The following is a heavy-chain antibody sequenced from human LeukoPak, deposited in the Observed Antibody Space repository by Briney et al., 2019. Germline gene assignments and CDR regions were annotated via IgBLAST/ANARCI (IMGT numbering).Heavy chain of an antibody. D-gene: IGHD3-22*01. J-gene: IGHJ4*02. V-gene: IGHV3-30*02. CDR2: IRYDGSNK. CDR1: GFTFSGYG. Sequence: GGSLRLSCAASGFTFSGYGMHWVRQAPGKWLEWVAFIRYDGSNKYYADSVKGRFTISRDNSKNTLHLQMNSLRAEDTAVYYCAKEAPYYYDSSGPFDYWGQGTLVTVSS. CDR3: AKEAPYYYDSSGPFDY.